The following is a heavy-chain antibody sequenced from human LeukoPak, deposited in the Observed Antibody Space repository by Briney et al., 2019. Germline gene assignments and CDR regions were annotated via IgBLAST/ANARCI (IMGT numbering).Heavy chain of an antibody. J-gene: IGHJ6*03. CDR2: IYSGGSI. CDR1: GGSISSSSSY. CDR3: ARHLHGESYFYYYYYYLDV. V-gene: IGHV4-39*01. D-gene: IGHD2-21*01. Sequence: SETLSLTCTVSGGSISSSSSYWGWIRQPPGKGLEWIGSIYSGGSIFYNPSLRGRVTISVDTPKNQFSLKLSSVTAADTAVYYCARHLHGESYFYYYYYYLDVWGKGTTVTVSS.